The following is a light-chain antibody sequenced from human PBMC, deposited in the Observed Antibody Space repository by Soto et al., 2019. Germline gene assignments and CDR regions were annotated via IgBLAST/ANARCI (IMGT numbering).Light chain of an antibody. Sequence: DIQMTQSPSTLSASVGDRVTITCRAGQSISSWLAWYQQKPGKAPKLLIYQASTLESGVPLRFSGSGSGTEFTLTISSLQPDDFATYFCQQSYSLPYTFGQGTKVDIK. CDR1: QSISSW. CDR2: QAS. V-gene: IGKV1-5*03. J-gene: IGKJ2*01. CDR3: QQSYSLPYT.